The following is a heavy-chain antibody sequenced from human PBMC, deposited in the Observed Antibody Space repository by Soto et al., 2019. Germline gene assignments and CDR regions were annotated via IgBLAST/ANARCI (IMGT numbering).Heavy chain of an antibody. Sequence: QVQLQESGPGLVMPSETLSLTCTVSGASISGSPYFWGWIRQPPGKRLEWIGSIFYDGYTLYTPSLKSRVTISVDTSKNQFSLKLTSGAAADTAIYFCARLQAAVPHYWGQGILVTVSS. CDR1: GASISGSPYF. CDR2: IFYDGYT. D-gene: IGHD6-13*01. V-gene: IGHV4-39*01. CDR3: ARLQAAVPHY. J-gene: IGHJ4*02.